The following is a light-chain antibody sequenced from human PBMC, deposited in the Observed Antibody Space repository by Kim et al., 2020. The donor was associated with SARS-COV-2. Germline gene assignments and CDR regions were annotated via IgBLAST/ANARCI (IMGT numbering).Light chain of an antibody. CDR3: QQTFRSKYT. J-gene: IGKJ2*01. CDR2: AVS. V-gene: IGKV1-39*01. Sequence: GDSVTITCRASESIGAYLYWYQQKPGKAPNLLIYAVSSLRSGVPSRFTGSGYGTDFTLTINSLQPEDFASYFCQQTFRSKYTFGQGTKLEIK. CDR1: ESIGAY.